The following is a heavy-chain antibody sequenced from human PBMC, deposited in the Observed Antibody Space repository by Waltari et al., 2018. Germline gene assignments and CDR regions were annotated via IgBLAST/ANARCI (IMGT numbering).Heavy chain of an antibody. CDR3: ARGPRGYDILTAPDY. CDR2: IIPIFGTA. Sequence: QVQLVQSGAEVKKPGSSVKVSCKASGGTFSSYAIRWVRQAPGQGLGWMGGIIPIFGTANYAQKFQGRVTITADESTSTAYMELSSLRSEDTAVYYCARGPRGYDILTAPDYWGQGTLVTVSS. D-gene: IGHD3-9*01. V-gene: IGHV1-69*01. J-gene: IGHJ4*02. CDR1: GGTFSSYA.